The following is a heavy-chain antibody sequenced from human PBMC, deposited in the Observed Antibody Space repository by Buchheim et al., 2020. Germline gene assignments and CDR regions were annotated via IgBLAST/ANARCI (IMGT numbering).Heavy chain of an antibody. CDR3: AKDLRTADDRDYYIDY. CDR1: GFTFSSYG. CDR2: ITYDGSNI. Sequence: VQLVESGGGVVQPGGSLRLSCAASGFTFSSYGMHWVRQAPGKGLEWVADITYDGSNIYYADSVKGRFTISRDNSKNTLYLQMNRLRAEETAVYYCAKDLRTADDRDYYIDYWGQGTL. D-gene: IGHD5-24*01. J-gene: IGHJ4*02. V-gene: IGHV3-30*18.